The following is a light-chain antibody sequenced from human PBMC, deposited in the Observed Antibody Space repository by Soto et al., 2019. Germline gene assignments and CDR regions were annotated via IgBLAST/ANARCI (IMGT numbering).Light chain of an antibody. CDR2: DVS. J-gene: IGKJ1*01. CDR3: QQYYRYPWT. V-gene: IGKV1-5*01. Sequence: DIQMNQSPTTLSASVGDRVTITCRASQIVSNVLAWFQQKPGKGPELLIYDVSNLQSGVPSRFSGSGSGTEFTLTISSLQPDDFAVYSCQQYYRYPWTFGQGTQVELK. CDR1: QIVSNV.